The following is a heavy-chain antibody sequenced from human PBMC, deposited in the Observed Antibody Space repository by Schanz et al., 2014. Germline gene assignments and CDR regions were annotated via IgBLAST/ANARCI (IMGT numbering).Heavy chain of an antibody. CDR3: ARGASRDYFAMDV. J-gene: IGHJ6*02. CDR1: GFTFRSYA. Sequence: VQLVESGGGVVQPGKSLRLSCAASGFTFRSYAVHWVRQPPGKGLLWVSRVSRDGSETTYVDSVRGRFTISRDTAKNTVFLQMNNLRAEDTAVYYCARGASRDYFAMDVWGQGTTVTVSS. V-gene: IGHV3-74*02. CDR2: VSRDGSET.